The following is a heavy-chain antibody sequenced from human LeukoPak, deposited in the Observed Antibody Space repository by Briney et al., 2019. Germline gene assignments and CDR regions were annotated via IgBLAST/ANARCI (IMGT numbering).Heavy chain of an antibody. J-gene: IGHJ4*02. CDR2: IMRDGSEK. CDR1: GFGFSTYW. V-gene: IGHV3-7*01. D-gene: IGHD5-18*01. Sequence: GGSLRLSCAASGFGFSTYWMNWVRQPPGKGLEWVANIMRDGSEKYYVDSVKGRFTISRDNAKNSLYLQMNSLRAEDTAVYYCARDPSRGYSYGYADYRGKGNLVIVSS. CDR3: ARDPSRGYSYGYADY.